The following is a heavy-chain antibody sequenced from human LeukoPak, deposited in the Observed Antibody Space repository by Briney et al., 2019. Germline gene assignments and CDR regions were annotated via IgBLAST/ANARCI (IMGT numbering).Heavy chain of an antibody. J-gene: IGHJ4*02. CDR1: GFTFSSYG. V-gene: IGHV3-30*02. CDR2: IRYDGSNK. Sequence: GGSLRLSCAASGFTFSSYGMHWVRQAPGKGLEWVAFIRYDGSNKYYADSVKGRFTISKDNSKNTLYLQMNSLRAEDTAVYYCAKGGSYNFDYWGQGTLVTVSS. CDR3: AKGGSYNFDY. D-gene: IGHD1-26*01.